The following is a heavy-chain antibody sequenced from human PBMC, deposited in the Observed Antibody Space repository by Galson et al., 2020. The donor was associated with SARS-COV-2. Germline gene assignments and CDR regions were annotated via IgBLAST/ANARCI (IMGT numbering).Heavy chain of an antibody. J-gene: IGHJ4*02. CDR1: GGSISSYY. V-gene: IGHV4-4*07. Sequence: ASETLSLTCTVSGGSISSYYWSWIRQPAGKGLEWIGRIYTSGSTNYNPSLKSRVTMSVDTSKNQFSLKLSSVTAADTAVYYCARDYLPGASSSWTGFDYWGQGTLVTVSS. D-gene: IGHD6-13*01. CDR3: ARDYLPGASSSWTGFDY. CDR2: IYTSGST.